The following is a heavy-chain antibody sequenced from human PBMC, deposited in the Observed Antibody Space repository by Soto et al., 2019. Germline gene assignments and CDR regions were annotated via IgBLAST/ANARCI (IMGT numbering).Heavy chain of an antibody. CDR1: GYTFTSYD. Sequence: QVQLVQSGAEVKKPGASVKVSCKASGYTFTSYDINWVRQATGQGLEWMGWMNPNSGNTGYAQKFRGRVTMNRKTSISTANRELSGLRSEDTAVYYCAREVVSRGMDVGGQGTTVTVSS. CDR2: MNPNSGNT. CDR3: AREVVSRGMDV. V-gene: IGHV1-8*01. J-gene: IGHJ6*02. D-gene: IGHD3-22*01.